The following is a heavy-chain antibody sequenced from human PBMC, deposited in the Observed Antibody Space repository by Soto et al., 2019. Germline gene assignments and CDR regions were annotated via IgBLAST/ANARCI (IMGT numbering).Heavy chain of an antibody. J-gene: IGHJ4*02. Sequence: QVQLVQSGAEVKKPGSSVKVSCKASGGTFSSYAISWVRQAPGQGLEWMGGIIPIFGTANYAQKFQGRVTITADESTSTAYMELSSLRSEDTAVYYXXXXPDGSGSSPPGFDYWGQGTLVTVSS. V-gene: IGHV1-69*01. CDR1: GGTFSSYA. CDR2: IIPIFGTA. D-gene: IGHD3-10*01. CDR3: XXXPDGSGSSPPGFDY.